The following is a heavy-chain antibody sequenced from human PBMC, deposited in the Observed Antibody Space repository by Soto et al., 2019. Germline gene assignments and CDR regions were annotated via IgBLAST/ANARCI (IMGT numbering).Heavy chain of an antibody. CDR1: GFSINTPGVG. D-gene: IGHD1-1*01. J-gene: IGHJ4*02. Sequence: QITLKAAGPSLVNPTQTLTLTCTFSGFSINTPGVGVGWIRQPPGQALEYLGLIYWDNDKRLSPSLQSRLTITKDSSKHQVVLTLTNMEPVDTATYFCAKRGRLGTTDSWGPGTLVTVSS. CDR3: AKRGRLGTTDS. V-gene: IGHV2-5*02. CDR2: IYWDNDK.